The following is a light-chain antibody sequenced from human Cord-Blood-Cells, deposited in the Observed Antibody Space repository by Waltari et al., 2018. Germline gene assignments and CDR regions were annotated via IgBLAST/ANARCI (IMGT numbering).Light chain of an antibody. CDR3: QSYDSSLSGFWV. CDR2: GNS. CDR1: SSNIGAGYD. J-gene: IGLJ3*02. Sequence: QSVLTQPPSVSGAPGQRVTISCTGSSSNIGAGYDVPWYQQLPGTAPKLLIHGNSNRPSGVPDRFSGSKSGTSASLAITGLQAEDEADYYCQSYDSSLSGFWVFGGGTKLTVL. V-gene: IGLV1-40*01.